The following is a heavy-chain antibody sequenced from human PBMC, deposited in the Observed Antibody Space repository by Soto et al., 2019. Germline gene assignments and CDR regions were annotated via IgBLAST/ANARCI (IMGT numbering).Heavy chain of an antibody. J-gene: IGHJ5*02. V-gene: IGHV4-39*02. CDR3: ARVPSP. Sequence: SETLSLTCTVAGGSISRNFYYWGWIRQPPGKGLEWIGNIHYSGSTYYDSSLQSRVTISIDTSKNQFSLKLSSVTATDTAVYYCARVPSPWGQGTLVTVS. CDR1: GGSISRNFYY. CDR2: IHYSGST.